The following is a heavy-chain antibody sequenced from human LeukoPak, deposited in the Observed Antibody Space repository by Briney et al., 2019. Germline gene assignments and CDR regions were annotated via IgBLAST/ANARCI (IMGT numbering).Heavy chain of an antibody. D-gene: IGHD1-1*01. CDR1: GFTFSSYG. J-gene: IGHJ4*02. CDR2: ISGSGGST. Sequence: GGSLRLSCAASGFTFSSYGVSWVRQAPGKGLEWVSAISGSGGSTYYADSVKGRFTISRDNSKNTLYLQMNSLRAEDTAVYYCAKDLTWTYYFDYWGQGTLVTVSS. CDR3: AKDLTWTYYFDY. V-gene: IGHV3-23*01.